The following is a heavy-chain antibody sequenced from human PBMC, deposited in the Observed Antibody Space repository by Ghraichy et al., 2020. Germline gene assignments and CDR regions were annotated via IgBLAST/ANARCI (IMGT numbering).Heavy chain of an antibody. J-gene: IGHJ4*02. CDR2: IIPIFNTS. CDR1: GGTFKNYA. Sequence: SVKVSCKASGGTFKNYALSWVRQAPGQGLEWMGAIIPIFNTSASAQKFQDRVTITADESATTSYLHLSGLTSEDTAIYYCATLSWEETYWGQGTLLTVSS. CDR3: ATLSWEETY. D-gene: IGHD6-13*01. V-gene: IGHV1-69*13.